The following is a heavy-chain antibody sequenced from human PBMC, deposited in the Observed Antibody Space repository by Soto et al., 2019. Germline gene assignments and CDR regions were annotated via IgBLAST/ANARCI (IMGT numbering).Heavy chain of an antibody. CDR3: AREGFSGRSLPY. J-gene: IGHJ4*02. D-gene: IGHD1-26*01. CDR1: GGTFCSYP. Sequence: QVQLVQSAAEVKKPGSSVKVSCKASGGTFCSYPISWVRQAPGQGLEWMGGIIPLFGSSNYAQKFQGRVTIAPDTSTSTVYMELYRLGSEDTDMYYCAREGFSGRSLPYWGQGTLVTVSS. CDR2: IIPLFGSS. V-gene: IGHV1-69*06.